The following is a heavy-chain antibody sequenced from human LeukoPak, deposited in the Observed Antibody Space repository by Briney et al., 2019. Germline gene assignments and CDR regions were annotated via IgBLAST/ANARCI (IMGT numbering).Heavy chain of an antibody. Sequence: GGSLRLSCTASGLRFSDLWMHWVRQAPGKGLVWVSRIRGDWHDTTYADPVKGRFTISRDNAQNTLYLQMNSLRVEDTAVYYCASDRVLGSGSLDNWGQGTLVTVSS. J-gene: IGHJ4*02. CDR1: GLRFSDLW. CDR3: ASDRVLGSGSLDN. V-gene: IGHV3-74*01. D-gene: IGHD3-10*01. CDR2: IRGDWHDT.